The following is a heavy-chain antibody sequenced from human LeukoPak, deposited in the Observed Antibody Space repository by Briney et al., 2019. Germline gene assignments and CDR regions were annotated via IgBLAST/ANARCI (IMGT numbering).Heavy chain of an antibody. V-gene: IGHV4-59*02. J-gene: IGHJ4*02. CDR3: ARDNSLDY. Sequence: SETPSLTCTVSGDSVSRYYWNWSRHSPGKGLEWIGYIYYSGSTQYNPSLKSRVTISVDTFKNQISLKLSSVTAADTAMYYCARDNSLDYWGQGTLLTLSS. CDR2: IYYSGST. D-gene: IGHD5-24*01. CDR1: GDSVSRYY.